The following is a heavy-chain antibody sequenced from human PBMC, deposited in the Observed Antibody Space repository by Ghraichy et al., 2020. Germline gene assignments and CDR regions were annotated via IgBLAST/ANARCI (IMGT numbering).Heavy chain of an antibody. J-gene: IGHJ4*02. CDR3: AVDWGIDY. D-gene: IGHD7-27*01. Sequence: GESLNISCAASGFTFSSYAMSWVRQAPGKGLEWVSAISGSGGSTYYADSVKGRFTISRDNSKNTLYLQMNSLRAEDTAVYYCAVDWGIDYWGQGTLVTVSS. CDR2: ISGSGGST. CDR1: GFTFSSYA. V-gene: IGHV3-23*01.